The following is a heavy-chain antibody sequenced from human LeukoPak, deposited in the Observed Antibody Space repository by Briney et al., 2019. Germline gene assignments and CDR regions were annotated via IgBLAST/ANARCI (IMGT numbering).Heavy chain of an antibody. CDR2: IYYSGST. CDR1: GGSVSSGSYY. Sequence: SETLSLTCTVSGGSVSSGSYYWSWIRQPPGKGLEWIGYIYYSGSTNYNPSLKSRVTISVDTSKNQFSLKLSSVTAADTAVYYCVRGVAYYYDSSGYYHDYWGQGTLVTVSS. D-gene: IGHD3-22*01. CDR3: VRGVAYYYDSSGYYHDY. J-gene: IGHJ4*02. V-gene: IGHV4-61*01.